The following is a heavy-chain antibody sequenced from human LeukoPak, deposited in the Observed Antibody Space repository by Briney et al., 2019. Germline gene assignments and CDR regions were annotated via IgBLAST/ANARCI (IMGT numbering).Heavy chain of an antibody. CDR3: ASLCSTSCYGNYYYYGMDV. Sequence: GRSLRLSCAASGFTFSIDAMSWVRQAPGKGLGWVSSISSSSSYIYYADSVKGRFTISRDNAKNSMYLQMNSLRAEDTAVYYCASLCSTSCYGNYYYYGMDVWGQGTTVTVSS. V-gene: IGHV3-21*01. J-gene: IGHJ6*02. CDR1: GFTFSIDA. D-gene: IGHD2-2*01. CDR2: ISSSSSYI.